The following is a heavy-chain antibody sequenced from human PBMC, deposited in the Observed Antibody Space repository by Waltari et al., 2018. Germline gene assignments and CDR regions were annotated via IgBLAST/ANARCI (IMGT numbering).Heavy chain of an antibody. CDR2: INHSGST. D-gene: IGHD6-13*01. CDR1: GGSFSGYY. V-gene: IGHV4-34*01. J-gene: IGHJ5*02. Sequence: QVQLQQWGAGLLKPSETLSLTCAVSGGSFSGYYWSWIRQPPGKGLEWIGEINHSGSTNYNPSLKSRVTISVDTSKNQFSLKLSSVTAADTAVYYCARDAAAFDPCGQGTLVTVSS. CDR3: ARDAAAFDP.